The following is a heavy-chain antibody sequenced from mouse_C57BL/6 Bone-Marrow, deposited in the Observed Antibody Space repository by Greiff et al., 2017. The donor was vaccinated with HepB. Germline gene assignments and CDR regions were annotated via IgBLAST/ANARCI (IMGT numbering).Heavy chain of an antibody. CDR1: GFTFSSYA. D-gene: IGHD1-1*01. J-gene: IGHJ2*01. Sequence: EVMLVESGGGLVKPGGSLKLSCAASGFTFSSYAMSWVRQTPEKRLEWVATISDGGSYTYYPDNVKGRFTISRDNAKNNLYLQMSHLKSEDTAMYYCARITTVVATDYFDYWGQGTTLTVSS. CDR2: ISDGGSYT. CDR3: ARITTVVATDYFDY. V-gene: IGHV5-4*03.